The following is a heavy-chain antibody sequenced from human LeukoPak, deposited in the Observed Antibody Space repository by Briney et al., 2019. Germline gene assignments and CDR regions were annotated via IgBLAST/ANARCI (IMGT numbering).Heavy chain of an antibody. CDR2: INDSGNA. CDR1: GEPFSGYY. Sequence: PSETLSLTCAVSGEPFSGYYWSWIRQTPGKGLEWIGEINDSGNANYKPSLRSRVTISLDTSKNHFFLKLNSVTAADTAVYYCAKTGGWSWFDPWGQGTLVTVSS. CDR3: AKTGGWSWFDP. J-gene: IGHJ5*02. D-gene: IGHD6-19*01. V-gene: IGHV4-34*01.